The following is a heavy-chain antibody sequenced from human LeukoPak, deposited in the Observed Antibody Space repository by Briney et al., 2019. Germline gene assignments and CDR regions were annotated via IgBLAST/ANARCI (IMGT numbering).Heavy chain of an antibody. J-gene: IGHJ4*02. D-gene: IGHD5-24*01. CDR1: GGSITGSF. V-gene: IGHV4-59*01. Sequence: PSETLSLSCTVSGGSITGSFWGWFRQSPGKGLEWIGFLHESGSTIYNASLKGRASISADTSRSQFSLRLTSVTAADTAVYSCTTGGGWLTDYWGRGTLVTVSS. CDR2: LHESGST. CDR3: TTGGGWLTDY.